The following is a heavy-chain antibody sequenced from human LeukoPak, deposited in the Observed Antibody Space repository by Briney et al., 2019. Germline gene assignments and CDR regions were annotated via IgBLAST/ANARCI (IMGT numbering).Heavy chain of an antibody. CDR3: ARDLGIVVVPAAIHADY. CDR2: ISYDGSNK. CDR1: GLTFSSYA. V-gene: IGHV3-30-3*01. Sequence: PGGSLRLSCAASGLTFSSYAMSWVRQAPGKGLEWVAVISYDGSNKYYADSVKGRFTISRDNSKNTLYLQMNSLRAEDTAVYYCARDLGIVVVPAAIHADYWGQGTLVTVSS. D-gene: IGHD2-2*02. J-gene: IGHJ4*02.